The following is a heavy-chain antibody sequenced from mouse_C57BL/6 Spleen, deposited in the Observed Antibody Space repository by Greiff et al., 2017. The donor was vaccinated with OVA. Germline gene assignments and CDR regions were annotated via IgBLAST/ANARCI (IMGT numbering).Heavy chain of an antibody. J-gene: IGHJ2*01. Sequence: EVKLVESGGGLVKPGGSLKLSCAASGFTFSSYAMSWVRQTPEKRLEWVATISDGGSYTYYPDNVKGRFTISRDNAKNNLYLQMSHLKAEDTAMYYCARGGNWVDYWGQGTTLTVSS. CDR1: GFTFSSYA. D-gene: IGHD4-1*01. CDR2: ISDGGSYT. CDR3: ARGGNWVDY. V-gene: IGHV5-4*03.